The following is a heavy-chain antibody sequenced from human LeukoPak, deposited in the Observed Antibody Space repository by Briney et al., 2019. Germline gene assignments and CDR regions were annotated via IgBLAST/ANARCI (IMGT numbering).Heavy chain of an antibody. CDR3: ARLMGIAAAPYYYYYYMDV. Sequence: PSETLSLTCTVSGGSITNYYWGWIRQPPGKGLEWIGSIYYSGSTYYNPSLKSRVTISVDTSKNQFSIKLSSVTAADTAVYYCARLMGIAAAPYYYYYYMDVWGKGTTVTISS. CDR1: GGSITNYY. CDR2: IYYSGST. J-gene: IGHJ6*03. V-gene: IGHV4-39*01. D-gene: IGHD6-13*01.